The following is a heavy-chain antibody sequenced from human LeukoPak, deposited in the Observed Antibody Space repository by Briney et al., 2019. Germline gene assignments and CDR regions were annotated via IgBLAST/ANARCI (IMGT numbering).Heavy chain of an antibody. J-gene: IGHJ4*02. CDR1: GFTVSSNY. CDR3: AREDYSSSWYGHNNYFDY. V-gene: IGHV3-66*01. D-gene: IGHD6-13*01. Sequence: HPGGSLRLSCAASGFTVSSNYMSWVRQAPGKGLEWVSVIYSGGSTYYADSVKGRFTISRDNSKNTLYLQMNSLRAEDTAVYYCAREDYSSSWYGHNNYFDYWGQGTLVTVSS. CDR2: IYSGGST.